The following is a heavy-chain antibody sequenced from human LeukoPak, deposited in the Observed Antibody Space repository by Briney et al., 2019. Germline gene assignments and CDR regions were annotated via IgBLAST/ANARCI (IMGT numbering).Heavy chain of an antibody. J-gene: IGHJ4*02. CDR2: ISYDGSNK. D-gene: IGHD6-6*01. Sequence: PGRSLRLSCAASGFTFNNYAMHWVRQAPGKGLEWVAVISYDGSNKYYADSVKGRFTISRDNSKSTLYLQVNSLRADDTAVYYCARDSSRGGSEPEYYFDYWGQETLVTVSS. V-gene: IGHV3-30-3*01. CDR1: GFTFNNYA. CDR3: ARDSSRGGSEPEYYFDY.